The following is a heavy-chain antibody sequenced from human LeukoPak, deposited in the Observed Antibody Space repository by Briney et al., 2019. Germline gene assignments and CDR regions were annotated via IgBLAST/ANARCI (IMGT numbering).Heavy chain of an antibody. J-gene: IGHJ6*03. CDR2: IRSTGGIN. D-gene: IGHD3-22*01. CDR1: GFAFRDYY. Sequence: GGSLRLSCAASGFAFRDYYMSWIRQPPGKGLEWVSYIRSTGGINSIADSVKGRFTISRDNAKNSLSLPMNSLRVEDTAVYYRATAAYYHDTDGHSLPYYSYYLDVWGKGTTVTVSS. CDR3: ATAAYYHDTDGHSLPYYSYYLDV. V-gene: IGHV3-11*04.